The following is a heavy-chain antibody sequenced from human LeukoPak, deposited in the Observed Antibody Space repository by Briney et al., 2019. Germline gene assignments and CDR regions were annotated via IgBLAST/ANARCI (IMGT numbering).Heavy chain of an antibody. CDR2: RNYNGRT. D-gene: IGHD3-22*01. V-gene: IGHV4-59*13. J-gene: IGHJ3*01. CDR1: GDSISSFY. Sequence: SETLSLTCTVSGDSISSFYWSWIRQPPGKGLEWIGYRNYNGRTYYKPSLQSRVTISVDTSNNYFSLRLTSVTAADTAVYYCARLLDNDSSGDPDTFDVWGQGTTVTVSS. CDR3: ARLLDNDSSGDPDTFDV.